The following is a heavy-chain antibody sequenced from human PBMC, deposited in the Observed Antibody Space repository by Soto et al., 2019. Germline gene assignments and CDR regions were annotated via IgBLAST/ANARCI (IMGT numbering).Heavy chain of an antibody. CDR2: IKHDGSET. CDR1: TFIFRTYL. D-gene: IGHD1-1*01. V-gene: IGHV3-7*01. Sequence: GGSLRLSCAAPTFIFRTYLMTWVRQPPGKGLEWVANIKHDGSETHYVDSVEGRFTISRDNAKNSLYLQMNSLRVEDTAFYYGVGNGNNWTDSEYWGQGTLVPVSS. CDR3: VGNGNNWTDSEY. J-gene: IGHJ4*02.